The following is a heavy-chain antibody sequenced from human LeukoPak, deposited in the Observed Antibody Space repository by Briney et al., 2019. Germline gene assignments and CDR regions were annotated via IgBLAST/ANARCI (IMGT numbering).Heavy chain of an antibody. Sequence: GGSLRLSRAASGFTVRNTYMTWVRQAPGKGLEWVSVIYSGGNTYYADSVKGRFTTSRDNSKNTLFLQMNSLRAEDTAVYFCARGGSVGSYYYFDYWGQGTLVTVSS. J-gene: IGHJ4*02. D-gene: IGHD1-26*01. V-gene: IGHV3-53*01. CDR1: GFTVRNTY. CDR3: ARGGSVGSYYYFDY. CDR2: IYSGGNT.